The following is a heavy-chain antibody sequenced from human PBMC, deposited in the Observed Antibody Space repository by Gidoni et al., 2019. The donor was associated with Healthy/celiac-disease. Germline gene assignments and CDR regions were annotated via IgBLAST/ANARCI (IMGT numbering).Heavy chain of an antibody. J-gene: IGHJ3*02. CDR1: GFTFSSYA. V-gene: IGHV3-30-3*01. CDR3: ARGGYSYGYSAFDI. Sequence: QVQLVESGGGVVQPGRSLRLSCAASGFTFSSYAMHWVRQAPGKGLEWVAVISYDGSNKYYADSVKGRFTISRDNSKNTLYLQMNSLRAEDTAVYYCARGGYSYGYSAFDIWGQGTMVTVSS. CDR2: ISYDGSNK. D-gene: IGHD5-18*01.